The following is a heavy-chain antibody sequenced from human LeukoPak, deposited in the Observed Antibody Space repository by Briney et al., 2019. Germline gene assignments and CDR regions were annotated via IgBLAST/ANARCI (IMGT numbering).Heavy chain of an antibody. D-gene: IGHD6-19*01. CDR2: IHPSGGST. CDR1: GYTFTGYY. J-gene: IGHJ6*02. V-gene: IGHV1-46*01. Sequence: GASVKVSCKASGYTFTGYYMHWVRQAPGQGLEWMGLIHPSGGSTTYAQKFQGRVTLTRDTSSSTVYMELSSLRSEDTAVYYCASDRQWLRLATMDVWGQGTTVTVSS. CDR3: ASDRQWLRLATMDV.